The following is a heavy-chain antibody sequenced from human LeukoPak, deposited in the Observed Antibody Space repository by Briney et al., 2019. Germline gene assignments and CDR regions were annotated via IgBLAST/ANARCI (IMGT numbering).Heavy chain of an antibody. Sequence: ASVKVSCKASGYTFTRYYMHWVRQAPGQGLEWMGWINPNSGGTNYAQKFQGRVTMTTDTSTSTAFMELRSLRSDDTAVYYCARGQYYDILTGYYTWFDPWGQGTLVTVSS. CDR2: INPNSGGT. V-gene: IGHV1-2*02. J-gene: IGHJ5*02. D-gene: IGHD3-9*01. CDR3: ARGQYYDILTGYYTWFDP. CDR1: GYTFTRYY.